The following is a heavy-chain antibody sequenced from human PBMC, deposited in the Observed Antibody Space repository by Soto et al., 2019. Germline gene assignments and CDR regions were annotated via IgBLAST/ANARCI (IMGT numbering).Heavy chain of an antibody. J-gene: IGHJ6*02. V-gene: IGHV3-30-3*01. Sequence: QVQLVESGGGVVQPGRSLRLSCAASGFTFSSYAMHWVRQAPGKGLGWVAVISYDGSKQYYADSVKGRFTISRDNSKNTLYLQMNSLRREDTAVYYCTPLTTYGMDVWGQGTTVTVSS. D-gene: IGHD3-9*01. CDR2: ISYDGSKQ. CDR1: GFTFSSYA. CDR3: TPLTTYGMDV.